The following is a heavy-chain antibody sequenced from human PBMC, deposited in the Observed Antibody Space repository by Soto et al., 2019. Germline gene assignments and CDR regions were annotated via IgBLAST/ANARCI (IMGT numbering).Heavy chain of an antibody. Sequence: GASVKVSCKASGYTFTSYGISWVRQAPGQGLERMGWISAYNGNTNYAQKLQGRVTMTTDTSTSTAYMELRSLSSDDTAVYYCVSDFMGRFINSCYSGAFYICGQGTMVTVSS. D-gene: IGHD2-15*01. J-gene: IGHJ3*02. CDR3: VSDFMGRFINSCYSGAFYI. CDR1: GYTFTSYG. CDR2: ISAYNGNT. V-gene: IGHV1-18*01.